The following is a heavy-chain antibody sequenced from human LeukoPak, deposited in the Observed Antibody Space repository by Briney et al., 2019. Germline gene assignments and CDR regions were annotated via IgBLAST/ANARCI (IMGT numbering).Heavy chain of an antibody. Sequence: GGSLRLSCAASGFTFSNAWMSWVRQAPGKGLEWVGRIKSKTDGGTTDYAAPVKGRFTISRDDSKNTLYLQMNSLKTEDTAVYYCTTGIHSSSSSKNYYYYYYMDVWGKGTTVTVSS. CDR2: IKSKTDGGTT. D-gene: IGHD6-6*01. V-gene: IGHV3-15*01. J-gene: IGHJ6*03. CDR1: GFTFSNAW. CDR3: TTGIHSSSSSKNYYYYYYMDV.